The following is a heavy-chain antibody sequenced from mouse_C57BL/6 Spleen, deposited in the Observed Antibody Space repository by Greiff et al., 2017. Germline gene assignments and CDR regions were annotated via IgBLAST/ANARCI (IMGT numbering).Heavy chain of an antibody. J-gene: IGHJ4*01. V-gene: IGHV1-76*01. D-gene: IGHD1-1*01. Sequence: VQLQQSGAELVRPGASVKLSCKASGYTFTDYYINWVKQRPGQGLEWIARIYPGSGNTYYNEKFKGKATLTAEKSSSTAYMQLSILTSEDSAVXFCARRGYGSSYAMDYWGQGTSVTVSS. CDR3: ARRGYGSSYAMDY. CDR2: IYPGSGNT. CDR1: GYTFTDYY.